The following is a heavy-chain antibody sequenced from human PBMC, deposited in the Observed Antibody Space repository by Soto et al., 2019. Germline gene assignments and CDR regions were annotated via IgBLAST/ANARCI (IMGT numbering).Heavy chain of an antibody. CDR2: IKSKTDGGTT. Sequence: PGGSLRLSCAASGFTFSNAWMSWVRQAPGKGLEWVGRIKSKTDGGTTDYAAPVKGRFTISRDDSKNTLYLQMNSLKTEDTAVYYCTTRLIVVVTADDAFDIWGQGTMVTVSS. D-gene: IGHD2-21*02. V-gene: IGHV3-15*01. CDR3: TTRLIVVVTADDAFDI. CDR1: GFTFSNAW. J-gene: IGHJ3*02.